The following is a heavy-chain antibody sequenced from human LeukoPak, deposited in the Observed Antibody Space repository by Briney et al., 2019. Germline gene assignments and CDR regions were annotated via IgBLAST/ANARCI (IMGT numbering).Heavy chain of an antibody. Sequence: SETLSLTCTVSGGSISSSSYYWGWIRQPPGKGLGWIGSIYYSGSTYYNPSLKSRVTISVDTSKNQFSLKLSSVTAADTAVYYCASNHYYDSSGYYYYYYGMDVWGQGTTVTVSS. J-gene: IGHJ6*02. CDR3: ASNHYYDSSGYYYYYYGMDV. CDR2: IYYSGST. V-gene: IGHV4-39*01. D-gene: IGHD3-22*01. CDR1: GGSISSSSYY.